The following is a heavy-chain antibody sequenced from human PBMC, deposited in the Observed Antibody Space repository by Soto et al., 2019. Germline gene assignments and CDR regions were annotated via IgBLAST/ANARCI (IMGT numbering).Heavy chain of an antibody. V-gene: IGHV2-26*01. Sequence: QVTLKESGPVLVKPTETLTLTCTVSGFSLSDADVGVAWIRQPPGKALEWLAHILSNDEEVFSSSLRTRLTISKNTSRSQVVLTMSNMEPVDTATYYCARIRGYCSGGSCYFYYFAMDVWGQGTTGTV. CDR2: ILSNDEE. J-gene: IGHJ6*02. CDR1: GFSLSDADVG. D-gene: IGHD2-15*01. CDR3: ARIRGYCSGGSCYFYYFAMDV.